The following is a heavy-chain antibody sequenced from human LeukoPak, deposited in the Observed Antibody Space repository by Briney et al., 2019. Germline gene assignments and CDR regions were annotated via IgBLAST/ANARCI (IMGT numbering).Heavy chain of an antibody. Sequence: QAGGSLRLSCAASGFTFSSYGMHWVRQAPGKGLEWVAFIRYDGSNKYYADSVKGRFTISRDNSKNTLYLQMNCLRAEGTAVYYCARDVQWKYSYGFLDYWGQGTLVTVSS. CDR2: IRYDGSNK. CDR1: GFTFSSYG. V-gene: IGHV3-30*02. D-gene: IGHD5-18*01. CDR3: ARDVQWKYSYGFLDY. J-gene: IGHJ4*02.